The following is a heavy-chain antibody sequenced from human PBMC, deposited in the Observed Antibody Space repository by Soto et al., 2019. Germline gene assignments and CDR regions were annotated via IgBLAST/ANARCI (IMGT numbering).Heavy chain of an antibody. CDR2: VGGSGDGT. Sequence: LRLSCAASGFTFSTYTMTWVRQAPGKGLEWVSSVGGSGDGTYYADSVKGRFTISRDNSKNTLYLQMNSLRAEDTAVYYCAKQGSPGVGDIPYYFEYWGQGTLV. CDR1: GFTFSTYT. J-gene: IGHJ4*02. V-gene: IGHV3-23*01. CDR3: AKQGSPGVGDIPYYFEY. D-gene: IGHD1-26*01.